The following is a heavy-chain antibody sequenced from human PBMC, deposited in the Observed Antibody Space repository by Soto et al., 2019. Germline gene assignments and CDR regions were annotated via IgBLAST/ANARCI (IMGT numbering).Heavy chain of an antibody. CDR3: ARDSTVTTLYYYYGMDV. V-gene: IGHV4-39*01. Sequence: PSETLSLTCTVSGGSISSSSYYWGWIRQPPGKGLEWIGSIYYSGSTYYNPSLKSRVTISVDTPKNQFSLKLSSVTAADTAVYYCARDSTVTTLYYYYGMDVWGQGTTVTVSS. CDR2: IYYSGST. J-gene: IGHJ6*02. D-gene: IGHD4-17*01. CDR1: GGSISSSSYY.